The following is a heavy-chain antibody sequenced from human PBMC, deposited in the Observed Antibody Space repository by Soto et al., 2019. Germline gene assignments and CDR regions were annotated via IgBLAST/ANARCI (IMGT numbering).Heavy chain of an antibody. V-gene: IGHV3-48*02. J-gene: IGHJ4*02. CDR3: ARINSLYGSVPDYFDY. D-gene: IGHD3-10*01. CDR1: GFTFSSYS. CDR2: ISSSSSTI. Sequence: PGGSLRLSCATSGFTFSSYSMNWVRQAPGKGLEWVSYISSSSSTIYYADSVKGRFTISRDNAKNSLYLQMNSLRDEDTAVYYCARINSLYGSVPDYFDYWGQGTLVTVSS.